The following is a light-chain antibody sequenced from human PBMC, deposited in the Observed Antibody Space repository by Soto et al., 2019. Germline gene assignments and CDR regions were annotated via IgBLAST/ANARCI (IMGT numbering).Light chain of an antibody. J-gene: IGKJ2*01. CDR1: HSLLYNSSHY. CDR3: QQYYTTPYT. V-gene: IGKV4-1*01. CDR2: WSS. Sequence: VVTQFPDSLTVSLGERAAIDCKSSHSLLYNSSHYLAWYQQKPGQPPKLLIYWSSTRESGVPARFSGSGSGTNFPLTTSGRQAEDAAVYYCQQYYTTPYTFGQGTKLAI.